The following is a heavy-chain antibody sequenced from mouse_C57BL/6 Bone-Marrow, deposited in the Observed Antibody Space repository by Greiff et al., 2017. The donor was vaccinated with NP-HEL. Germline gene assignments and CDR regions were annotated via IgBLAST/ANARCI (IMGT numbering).Heavy chain of an antibody. CDR3: ASGSSYPWYFDV. Sequence: QVQLQQSGAELARPGASVKLSCKASGYTFTSYGISWVKQRTGQGLEWIGEIYPRGGNTYYNEKFKGKATLTADKSSSTAYMELRSLTSEDSAVYFCASGSSYPWYFDVWGTGTTVTVSS. CDR1: GYTFTSYG. V-gene: IGHV1-81*01. CDR2: IYPRGGNT. J-gene: IGHJ1*03. D-gene: IGHD1-1*01.